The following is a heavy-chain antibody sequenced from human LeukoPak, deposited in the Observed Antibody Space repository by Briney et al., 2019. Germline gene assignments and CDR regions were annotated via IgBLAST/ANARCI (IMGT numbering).Heavy chain of an antibody. CDR1: GFTFSRYG. Sequence: GRSLRLSCAASGFTFSRYGMHGVRQAPGKGLEGVAVIWHDGSYGYYADSVKGRFTISRDSSKNTLYLQMNSLRAEDTAVYYCAKDGVGATSLDCWGQGTLVTVSS. J-gene: IGHJ4*02. CDR2: IWHDGSYG. D-gene: IGHD1-26*01. CDR3: AKDGVGATSLDC. V-gene: IGHV3-33*06.